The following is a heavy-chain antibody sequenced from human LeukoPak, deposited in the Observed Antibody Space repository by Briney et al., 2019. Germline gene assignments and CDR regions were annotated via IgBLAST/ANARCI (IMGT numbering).Heavy chain of an antibody. Sequence: GRSLRLSCAASGFTFSSYAMHWVRQAPGKGLEWVAVISYDGSNKYYADSVKGRFTISRDNSKNTLYLQMNSLRAEDTAVYYCARPLSCWGQGTLVTVSS. CDR1: GFTFSSYA. D-gene: IGHD3-10*01. CDR2: ISYDGSNK. J-gene: IGHJ4*02. CDR3: ARPLSC. V-gene: IGHV3-30-3*01.